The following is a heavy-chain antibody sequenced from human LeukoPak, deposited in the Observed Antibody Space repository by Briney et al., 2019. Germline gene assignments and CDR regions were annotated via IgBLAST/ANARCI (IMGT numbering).Heavy chain of an antibody. CDR2: IYYSGST. J-gene: IGHJ4*02. D-gene: IGHD3-3*01. V-gene: IGHV4-59*01. CDR1: GGSISSYY. Sequence: SETLPLTCTVSGGSISSYYWSWIRQPPGKGLEWIGYIYYSGSTNYNPSLRSRVTISVDTSKNQFSLKLSSVTAADTAVYYCARVISLSGYPDYWGQGTLVTVSS. CDR3: ARVISLSGYPDY.